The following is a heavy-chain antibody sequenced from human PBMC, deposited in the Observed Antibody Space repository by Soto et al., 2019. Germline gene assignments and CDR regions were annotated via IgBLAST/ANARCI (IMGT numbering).Heavy chain of an antibody. CDR3: APTFPYYYDSSASLTRTYYFDY. V-gene: IGHV2-70*01. CDR2: IDWDDDK. Sequence: GSGPTLVNPTQTLTLTCTFSGFSLSTSAMCVSWIRQPPGKALEWLALIDWDDDKYYSTSLKTRLTISKDTSKNQVVLTMTNMDPVDTATYYCAPTFPYYYDSSASLTRTYYFDYCGQGTLVTVSS. CDR1: GFSLSTSAMC. J-gene: IGHJ4*02. D-gene: IGHD3-22*01.